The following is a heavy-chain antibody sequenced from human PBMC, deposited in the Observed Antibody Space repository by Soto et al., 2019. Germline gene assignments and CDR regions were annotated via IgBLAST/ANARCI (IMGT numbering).Heavy chain of an antibody. CDR2: INPNSGGT. Sequence: ASVKVSCKASGYTFTGYYMHWVRQAPGQGLEWMGWINPNSGGTNYAQKFQGRVTMTRDTSIRTAYMELSRLRSDDTAVYYCARDGSSYNWLDPWGQGTLVTVSS. V-gene: IGHV1-2*02. D-gene: IGHD2-15*01. CDR3: ARDGSSYNWLDP. CDR1: GYTFTGYY. J-gene: IGHJ5*02.